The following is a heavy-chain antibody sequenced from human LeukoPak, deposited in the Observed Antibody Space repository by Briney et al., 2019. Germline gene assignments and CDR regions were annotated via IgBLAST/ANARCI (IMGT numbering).Heavy chain of an antibody. Sequence: PGASLRLSCAASGFTFSSYAMSWVRQAPGKGLEWVSAISGSGGSTYYADSVKGRFTISRDNSKNTLYLKMNSLRAEDTAVYYCAKVSCSSTSCNFDYWGQGTLVTVSS. J-gene: IGHJ4*02. CDR3: AKVSCSSTSCNFDY. CDR2: ISGSGGST. CDR1: GFTFSSYA. V-gene: IGHV3-23*01. D-gene: IGHD2-2*01.